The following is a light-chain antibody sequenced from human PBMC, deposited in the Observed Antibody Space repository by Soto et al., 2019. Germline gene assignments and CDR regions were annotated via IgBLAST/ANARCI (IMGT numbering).Light chain of an antibody. V-gene: IGKV3-20*01. CDR1: QSVSSSY. CDR2: GAS. J-gene: IGKJ2*01. Sequence: ESVLTQSPGTLSLSPGEIATLSCRASQSVSSSYLAWYQQKPGQAPRLLIYGASSRATGIPDRFSGSGSGTDFTLTISRLEPEDFAVYYCQQYGSSPPYTFGQGTKLEIK. CDR3: QQYGSSPPYT.